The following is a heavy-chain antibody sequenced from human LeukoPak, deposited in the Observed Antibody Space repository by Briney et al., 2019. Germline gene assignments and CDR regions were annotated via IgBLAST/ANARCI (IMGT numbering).Heavy chain of an antibody. J-gene: IGHJ4*02. CDR3: AKDNQPSGWYRVFDC. D-gene: IGHD6-19*01. Sequence: PGGSLRLSCAASGLSFSSYGMHWVRQAPGKGLEWVAFIQYDGSNKFYADSVKGRLTISRDNSKNTLYLQMNSLRGEDTAVYFCAKDNQPSGWYRVFDCWGQGTLVTVSS. CDR2: IQYDGSNK. CDR1: GLSFSSYG. V-gene: IGHV3-30*02.